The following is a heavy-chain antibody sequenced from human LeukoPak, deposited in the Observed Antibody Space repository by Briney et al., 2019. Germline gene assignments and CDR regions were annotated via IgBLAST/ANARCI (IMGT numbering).Heavy chain of an antibody. V-gene: IGHV4-59*01. D-gene: IGHD5-12*01. Sequence: PSETLSLTCSVSGGSISSYYWSWIRQPLGKGLEWIGYMYYSGSTNYNPSLKSRVTMSVDTSKNQFSLKLRSVTAADTAVYYCARSLFGYSGYDFPGYWGQGTLVTVSS. J-gene: IGHJ4*02. CDR3: ARSLFGYSGYDFPGY. CDR2: MYYSGST. CDR1: GGSISSYY.